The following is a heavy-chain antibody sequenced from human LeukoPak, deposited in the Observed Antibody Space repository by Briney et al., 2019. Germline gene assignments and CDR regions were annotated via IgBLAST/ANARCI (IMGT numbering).Heavy chain of an antibody. J-gene: IGHJ4*02. CDR2: IRYDGSNK. D-gene: IGHD6-6*01. CDR1: GFTSSSYG. V-gene: IGHV3-30*02. Sequence: GGSLRLSCAASGFTSSSYGMHWVRQAPGKGLEWVAFIRYDGSNKYYADSVKGRVTISRDNSKNTLYLQMNSLRAEDTAVYYCAKDLLDSSSPQGVDYWGQGTLVTVSS. CDR3: AKDLLDSSSPQGVDY.